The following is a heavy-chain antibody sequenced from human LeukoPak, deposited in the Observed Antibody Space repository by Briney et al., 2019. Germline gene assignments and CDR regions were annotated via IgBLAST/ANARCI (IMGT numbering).Heavy chain of an antibody. J-gene: IGHJ4*02. D-gene: IGHD6-13*01. Sequence: GGSLRLSCAASGFTFSRYWMHWVRQAPGKGLVWVSRADYDGSDTSYADSVRGRFTISRDNAKNTLYLQMNSLSAEDTAVYYCATLAAAGTNYWGQGTLLTVSS. V-gene: IGHV3-74*01. CDR2: ADYDGSDT. CDR3: ATLAAAGTNY. CDR1: GFTFSRYW.